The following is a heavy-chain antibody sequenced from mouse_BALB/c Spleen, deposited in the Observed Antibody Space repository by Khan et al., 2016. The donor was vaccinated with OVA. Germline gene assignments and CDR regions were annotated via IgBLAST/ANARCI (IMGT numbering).Heavy chain of an antibody. D-gene: IGHD2-1*01. V-gene: IGHV5-6*01. CDR1: GFTFSSYG. Sequence: EVELVESGGDLVKPGGSLKLSCVASGFTFSSYGMSWVRQTPDKRLEWVATISSGGSYTYYPDSVKGRFTFSRDNAKNTLYLQLSSLKSEDTAMCYCARQEDGNYVRYFDVWGAGTTVTVSS. CDR3: ARQEDGNYVRYFDV. J-gene: IGHJ1*01. CDR2: ISSGGSYT.